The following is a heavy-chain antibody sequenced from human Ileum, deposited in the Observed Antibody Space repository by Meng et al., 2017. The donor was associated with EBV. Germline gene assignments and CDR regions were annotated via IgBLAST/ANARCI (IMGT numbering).Heavy chain of an antibody. J-gene: IGHJ5*02. CDR3: AQDQNYAGSGSYYVS. CDR1: GFTFGSHA. V-gene: IGHV3-23*04. Sequence: VHWVVFGGDLEQPGGSLRLSCAASGFTFGSHAMAWVRQAPGKGLEWVSSLSGHGGEISYADSVKGRFTISRDNSRNTVYLQMNSLRAEDTAVYYCAQDQNYAGSGSYYVSWGQGTPVTVSS. CDR2: LSGHGGEI. D-gene: IGHD3-10*01.